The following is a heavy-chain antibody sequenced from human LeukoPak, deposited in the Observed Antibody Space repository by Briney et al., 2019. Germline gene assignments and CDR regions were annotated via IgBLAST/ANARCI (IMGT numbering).Heavy chain of an antibody. CDR1: GYTFTSYG. CDR2: ISAYNGNT. Sequence: ASVKVSCKASGYTFTSYGISWVRQAPGQGLEWMGWISAYNGNTNYAQKLQGRVTMTTDTSTSTAYMELSSLRSEDTAVYYCARETYYYGSGSYQFDYWGQGTLVTVSS. CDR3: ARETYYYGSGSYQFDY. V-gene: IGHV1-18*01. J-gene: IGHJ4*02. D-gene: IGHD3-10*01.